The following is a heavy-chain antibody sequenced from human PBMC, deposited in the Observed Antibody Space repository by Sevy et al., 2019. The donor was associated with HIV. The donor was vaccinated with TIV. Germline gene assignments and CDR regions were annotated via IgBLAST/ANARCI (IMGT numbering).Heavy chain of an antibody. CDR2: IRGSSGSY. Sequence: GGSLRLSCAASGFTFSIFHLDWVRQAPGKGLEWVSYIRGSSGSYMPYYADSVKGRFTISRDNAKNSLYLQMNSLRDEDTAVYYCTRNRGYHTFDHWGQGTLVTVSS. CDR3: TRNRGYHTFDH. J-gene: IGHJ4*02. D-gene: IGHD5-12*01. V-gene: IGHV3-48*02. CDR1: GFTFSIFH.